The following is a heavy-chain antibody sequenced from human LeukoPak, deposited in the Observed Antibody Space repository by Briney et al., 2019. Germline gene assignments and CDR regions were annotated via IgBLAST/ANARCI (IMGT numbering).Heavy chain of an antibody. Sequence: SETLSLTCTVSGGSISSYFWSWIRQPPGKGLEWIGYVYYSGSTNYDPSLKSRVTISVDTSKKQFSLKLSSATAADTAVYYCARVLDLSKRGLDAFDIWGQGTMVTVSS. D-gene: IGHD3-16*01. CDR2: VYYSGST. J-gene: IGHJ3*02. CDR3: ARVLDLSKRGLDAFDI. CDR1: GGSISSYF. V-gene: IGHV4-59*01.